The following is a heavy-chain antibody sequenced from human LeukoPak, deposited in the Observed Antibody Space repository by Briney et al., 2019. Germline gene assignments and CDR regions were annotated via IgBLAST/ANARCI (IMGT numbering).Heavy chain of an antibody. Sequence: GGPLRLSCAASGFTFSSYGMHWVRQAPGKGLEWVAVIWYDGSNKYYADSVKGRFTISRDNSKNTLYLQMNSLRAEDTAVYYCARGRELRDAFDIWGQGAMVTVSS. D-gene: IGHD1-26*01. CDR2: IWYDGSNK. V-gene: IGHV3-33*01. J-gene: IGHJ3*02. CDR3: ARGRELRDAFDI. CDR1: GFTFSSYG.